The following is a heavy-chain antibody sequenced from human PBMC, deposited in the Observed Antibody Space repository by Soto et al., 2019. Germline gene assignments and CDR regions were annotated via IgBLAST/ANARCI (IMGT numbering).Heavy chain of an antibody. V-gene: IGHV3-72*01. J-gene: IGHJ4*02. D-gene: IGHD3-10*01. Sequence: GGSLRLSCAASGFTFSDHYMDWVRRAPGKGLEWVGRSRNKAHSYTTEYAASVKGRFTISRDDSKNSLYLQMNSLKTDDTAVYYCVRVRGGGTYHFDYWGQGTLVTVSS. CDR2: SRNKAHSYTT. CDR3: VRVRGGGTYHFDY. CDR1: GFTFSDHY.